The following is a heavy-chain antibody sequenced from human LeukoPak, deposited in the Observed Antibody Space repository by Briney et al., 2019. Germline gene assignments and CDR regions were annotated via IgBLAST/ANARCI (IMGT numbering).Heavy chain of an antibody. Sequence: GGSLRLSCAASGFIFDDYAMHWVRQAPGKGLEWVSSISSSSSYIYYADSVKGRFTISRDNAKNSLYLQMNSLRAEDTAVYYCAVDSSGYYYFDYWGQGTLVTVSS. CDR2: ISSSSSYI. V-gene: IGHV3-21*01. D-gene: IGHD3-22*01. CDR1: GFIFDDYA. CDR3: AVDSSGYYYFDY. J-gene: IGHJ4*02.